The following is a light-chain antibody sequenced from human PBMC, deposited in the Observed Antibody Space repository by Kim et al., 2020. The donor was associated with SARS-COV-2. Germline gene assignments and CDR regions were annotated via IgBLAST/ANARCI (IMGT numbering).Light chain of an antibody. V-gene: IGKV3-11*01. Sequence: SLSPGERATLSCRASQSITNNLAWYQQKPGQAPRLLIYDASNRATGIPARFSGSGSGTDFTLTISSLEPEDFVTYYCQQRFSWPRSFGQGTKLEIK. J-gene: IGKJ2*01. CDR3: QQRFSWPRS. CDR1: QSITNN. CDR2: DAS.